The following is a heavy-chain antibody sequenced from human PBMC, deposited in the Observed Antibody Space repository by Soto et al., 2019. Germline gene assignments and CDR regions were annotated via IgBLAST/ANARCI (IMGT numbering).Heavy chain of an antibody. J-gene: IGHJ4*02. Sequence: AETLSLTCTVSGGSISSYYWSGIRQPPGKGLEWIGYIYYRGSTNYNPSLKSRVTISVDTSKNQFSLKLSSVTAADTAVYYCARAGYCSGGSCYDRSPLGSLGQGTLVTVSS. CDR3: ARAGYCSGGSCYDRSPLGS. V-gene: IGHV4-59*01. CDR2: IYYRGST. D-gene: IGHD2-15*01. CDR1: GGSISSYY.